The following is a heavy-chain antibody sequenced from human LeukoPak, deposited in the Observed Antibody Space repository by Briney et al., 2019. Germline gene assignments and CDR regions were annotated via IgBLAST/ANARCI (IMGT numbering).Heavy chain of an antibody. Sequence: GGSLRLSCATSGFIFSSDSMIWVRQAPGKGLEGVSSISSTGAYIYYADSLKGRFTISRDNAKNSLHLQMNSLRADDTAVYYCARGLAAAGTRGPYWGQGTLVTVSS. V-gene: IGHV3-21*01. D-gene: IGHD6-13*01. CDR1: GFIFSSDS. CDR2: ISSTGAYI. J-gene: IGHJ4*02. CDR3: ARGLAAAGTRGPY.